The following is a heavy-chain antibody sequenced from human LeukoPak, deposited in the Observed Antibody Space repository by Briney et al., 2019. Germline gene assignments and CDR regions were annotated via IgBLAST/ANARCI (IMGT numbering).Heavy chain of an antibody. CDR3: ARQYYYGSGTSPHHFDY. Sequence: SETLSLTCTVSGGSISSGDYYWSWIRQPPGKGLEWIGYIYYSGSTYYNPSLKSRVTISVDTSKNQFSLKLSSVTAADTAVYYCARQYYYGSGTSPHHFDYWGQGTLVTVSS. V-gene: IGHV4-30-4*01. CDR2: IYYSGST. CDR1: GGSISSGDYY. J-gene: IGHJ4*02. D-gene: IGHD3-10*01.